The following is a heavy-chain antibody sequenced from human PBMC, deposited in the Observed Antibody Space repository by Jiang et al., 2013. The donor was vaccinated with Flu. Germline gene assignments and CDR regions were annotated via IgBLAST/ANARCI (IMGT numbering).Heavy chain of an antibody. CDR2: ISGSGGST. J-gene: IGHJ4*02. CDR3: AKASSTWYSGFN. V-gene: IGHV3-23*01. Sequence: GDLVQPGGSLRLSCEASGFIFSNYATSWVRQAPGKGLEWVSAISGSGGSTQYADSVKGRFTISRDNSKNTLFLQMNSLRAEDTAVYYCAKASSTWYSGFNWGQGTLVTVSS. CDR1: GFIFSNYA. D-gene: IGHD2-2*01.